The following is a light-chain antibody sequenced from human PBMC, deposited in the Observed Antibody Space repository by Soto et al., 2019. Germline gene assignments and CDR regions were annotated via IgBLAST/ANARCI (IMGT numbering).Light chain of an antibody. V-gene: IGKV1-39*01. J-gene: IGKJ4*01. Sequence: DIQMTQSPSSLSASVGDRVTITCRASQTIRRYLNWYQQKPGEAPNLLIYGASTLQSGAPARFSGSGSGTDFFLTISSLQPEDFATYDCQQSYNTPVTLGGGTKVEIK. CDR2: GAS. CDR3: QQSYNTPVT. CDR1: QTIRRY.